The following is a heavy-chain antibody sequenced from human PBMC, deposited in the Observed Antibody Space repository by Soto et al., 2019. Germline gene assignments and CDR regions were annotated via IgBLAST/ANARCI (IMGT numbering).Heavy chain of an antibody. J-gene: IGHJ4*02. CDR2: INTDGST. V-gene: IGHV3-23*01. CDR1: GFTFSSYA. Sequence: EVQLLESGGGLIQPGGSLRLSCATSGFTFSSYAMSWARQAPGTGLEWVSSINTDGSTYYTDSVKGRFTISRDNSRNTLYLQMNNLRAEDTAIYYCAKNYYFHSWGQGTLVTVSS. CDR3: AKNYYFHS.